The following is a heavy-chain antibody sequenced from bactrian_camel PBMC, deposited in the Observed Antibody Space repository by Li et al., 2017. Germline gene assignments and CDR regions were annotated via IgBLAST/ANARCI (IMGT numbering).Heavy chain of an antibody. D-gene: IGHD3*01. CDR2: VNSGGSST. CDR3: APDPHGSAY. Sequence: VESGGGSVQAGESLRLSCAASGFTFSNYAMSWVRQAPGKGLEWVSTVNSGGSSTYYRDSVKGRFTISRDNAKNTLYLQMNSLEIEDSAVYHCAPDPHGSAYWGQGTQVTVS. J-gene: IGHJ4*01. CDR1: GFTFSNYA. V-gene: IGHV3S31*01.